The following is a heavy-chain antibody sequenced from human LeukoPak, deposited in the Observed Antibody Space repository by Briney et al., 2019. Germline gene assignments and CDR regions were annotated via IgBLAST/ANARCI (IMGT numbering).Heavy chain of an antibody. CDR2: IYHSGST. J-gene: IGHJ3*02. Sequence: SETLSLTCTVSGGSISSGGYYWSWIRQPPGKGLEWIGYIYHSGSTYYNPSPKSRVTISVDRSKNQFSLKLSSVTAADTAVYYCASRIVVVPAAGEAFDIWGQGTMVTVSS. V-gene: IGHV4-30-2*01. D-gene: IGHD2-2*01. CDR1: GGSISSGGYY. CDR3: ASRIVVVPAAGEAFDI.